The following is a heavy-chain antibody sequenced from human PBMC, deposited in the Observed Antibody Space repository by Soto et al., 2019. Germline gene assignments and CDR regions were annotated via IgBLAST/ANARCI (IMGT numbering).Heavy chain of an antibody. Sequence: QVQLLQSGAEVKKPGASVKVSCKASGYTFTNYGITWVRQAPGQGLEWMGWIIAYNGVTHYTPRLQGRVTMNTVTSPSSAYMEMRGMRSNDTAVFFCASVRQLVGDFFSNMDVWGKGTTVTVSS. CDR3: ASVRQLVGDFFSNMDV. D-gene: IGHD6-6*01. CDR2: IIAYNGVT. V-gene: IGHV1-18*01. J-gene: IGHJ6*03. CDR1: GYTFTNYG.